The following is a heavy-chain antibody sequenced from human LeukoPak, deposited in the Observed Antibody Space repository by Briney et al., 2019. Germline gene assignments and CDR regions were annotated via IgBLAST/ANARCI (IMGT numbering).Heavy chain of an antibody. D-gene: IGHD3-10*01. CDR3: AKGVMVRGVLDY. J-gene: IGHJ4*02. V-gene: IGHV3-7*03. CDR2: IKQDGSEK. CDR1: GFTFSSRDW. Sequence: QAGGSLRLSCVASGFTFSSRDWMTWVRQAPGKGLEWVANIKQDGSEKNYVDSVKGRFTISRDNSKNTLYLQMNSLRAEDTAVYYCAKGVMVRGVLDYWGQGTLVTVSS.